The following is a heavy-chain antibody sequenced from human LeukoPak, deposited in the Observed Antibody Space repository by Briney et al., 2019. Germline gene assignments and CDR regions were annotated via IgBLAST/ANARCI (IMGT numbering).Heavy chain of an antibody. CDR2: ISGSGGST. V-gene: IGHV3-23*01. Sequence: GGSLRLSCAASGFTFSSYAMSWVRQAPGKGLEWVSAISGSGGSTYYADSVKGRFTISRDNSKNTLYLQMNSLRAEDTAVYYCAKDFRYSSSWSPSFFDYWGQGTLVTASS. CDR3: AKDFRYSSSWSPSFFDY. CDR1: GFTFSSYA. D-gene: IGHD6-13*01. J-gene: IGHJ4*02.